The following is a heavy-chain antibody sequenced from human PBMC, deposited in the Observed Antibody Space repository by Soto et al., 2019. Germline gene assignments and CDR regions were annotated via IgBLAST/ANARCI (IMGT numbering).Heavy chain of an antibody. V-gene: IGHV4-34*01. CDR3: AGLKRGVYGYYYYYYTDV. CDR1: GGSFSGYY. J-gene: IGHJ6*03. Sequence: QVQLQQWGAGLLKPSETLSLTCAVYGGSFSGYYWSWIRQPPGKGLAWIGEINHSGSTNYNPSLRSRVTRSVDTSKNQFSLKLSSVTAADTAVYYCAGLKRGVYGYYYYYYTDVWGKGTTVTVSS. CDR2: INHSGST. D-gene: IGHD6-13*01.